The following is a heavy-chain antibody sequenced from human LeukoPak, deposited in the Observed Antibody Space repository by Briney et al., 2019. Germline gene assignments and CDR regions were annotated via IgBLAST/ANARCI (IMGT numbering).Heavy chain of an antibody. Sequence: QTGGSLRLSFAASGFTFSSYWMHWVRQAPGKGLVWVSRINTDGRTTTYADSVKGRFTISRDNAKNTLYLQMNTLRAEDTAVYYCANTLRLGELSFFDYWGQGTLVTVSS. CDR1: GFTFSSYW. D-gene: IGHD3-16*02. CDR3: ANTLRLGELSFFDY. CDR2: INTDGRTT. V-gene: IGHV3-74*01. J-gene: IGHJ4*02.